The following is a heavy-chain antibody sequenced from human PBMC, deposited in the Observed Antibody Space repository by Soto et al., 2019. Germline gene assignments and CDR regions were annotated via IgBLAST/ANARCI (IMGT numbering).Heavy chain of an antibody. CDR2: IIHRSGTS. CDR3: AREGLVLEPSTVNSDHYYYAIDV. CDR1: GDTFSTYT. D-gene: IGHD2-2*01. Sequence: QVQLVQSGAEVKKPGSSVKVSCKASGDTFSTYTITWVRQAPGQGLEWMGGIIHRSGTSNYAQKFQGRVKITADESTSTAYKELLSLRSEDTAVYYCAREGLVLEPSTVNSDHYYYAIDVWGQGTTVTVSS. V-gene: IGHV1-69*12. J-gene: IGHJ6*02.